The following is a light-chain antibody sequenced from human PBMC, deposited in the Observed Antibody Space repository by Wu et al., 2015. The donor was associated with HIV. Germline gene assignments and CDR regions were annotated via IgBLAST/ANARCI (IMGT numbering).Light chain of an antibody. Sequence: ATLSCRPVRCQQHLFSLVPAVTWPGVPRLPIYGASKRATGIPARLSGSGSETDFTLTISSLEPEDFAVYYCQQRSAWPWTFGQGTKVEIK. CDR2: GAS. V-gene: IGKV3-11*01. CDR3: QQRSAWPWT. CDR1: RCQQHL. J-gene: IGKJ1*01.